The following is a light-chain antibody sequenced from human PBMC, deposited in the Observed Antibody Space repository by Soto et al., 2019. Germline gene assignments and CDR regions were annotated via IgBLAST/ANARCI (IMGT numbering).Light chain of an antibody. CDR3: QSYDSSLTSWV. V-gene: IGLV1-40*01. CDR1: SFNIGAGYD. CDR2: GNN. J-gene: IGLJ3*02. Sequence: QSVLTQPPSVSGAPGQRVTISCTGSSFNIGAGYDVHWYQQLPGTAPKLLIYGNNDRPSGIPDRFSGSKSGTSASLAITGLQPEDETDYYCQSYDSSLTSWVFGGGTQLTVL.